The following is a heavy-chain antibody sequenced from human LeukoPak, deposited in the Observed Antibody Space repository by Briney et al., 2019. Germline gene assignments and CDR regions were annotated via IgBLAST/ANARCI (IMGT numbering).Heavy chain of an antibody. CDR1: GFTFGDTW. CDR3: ATSYDMGWLIGY. V-gene: IGHV3-7*03. D-gene: IGHD3/OR15-3a*01. CDR2: IKQDGSEK. Sequence: GGSLRLSCAASGFTFGDTWMNWVRQVPGQDLEWVANIKQDGSEKFYVASVKGRFTISRDNGKSSLYLQMNSLRAEDTALYYCATSYDMGWLIGYWGQGTLVTVSS. J-gene: IGHJ4*02.